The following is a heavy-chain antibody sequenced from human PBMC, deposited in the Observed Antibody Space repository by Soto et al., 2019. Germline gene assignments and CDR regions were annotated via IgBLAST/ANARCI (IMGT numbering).Heavy chain of an antibody. D-gene: IGHD6-25*01. J-gene: IGHJ4*02. CDR3: AKFFVETWSNSGWPWSFHY. Sequence: EVQLLESGGGLVQPGRSLRLSCAASGFTFSNYAMSWVRQAPGQGLDWVSAISGSGGTTYYADSVEGRFTISRDYSKNTLFLQMNSLRAEDAAVYYCAKFFVETWSNSGWPWSFHYWGQGTLVTVSS. V-gene: IGHV3-23*01. CDR2: ISGSGGTT. CDR1: GFTFSNYA.